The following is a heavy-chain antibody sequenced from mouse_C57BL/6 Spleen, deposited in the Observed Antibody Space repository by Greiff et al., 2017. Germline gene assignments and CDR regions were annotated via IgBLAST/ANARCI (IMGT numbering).Heavy chain of an antibody. D-gene: IGHD2-2*01. Sequence: EVKLVESGGGLVKPGGSLKLSCAASGFTFSDYGMHWVRQAPEKGLEWVAYISSGSSTIYYADTVKGRFTISRDNAKNTLFLQMTSLRSEDTAMYYCASWLPNYYAMDYWGQGTSVTVSS. CDR3: ASWLPNYYAMDY. CDR1: GFTFSDYG. CDR2: ISSGSSTI. V-gene: IGHV5-17*01. J-gene: IGHJ4*01.